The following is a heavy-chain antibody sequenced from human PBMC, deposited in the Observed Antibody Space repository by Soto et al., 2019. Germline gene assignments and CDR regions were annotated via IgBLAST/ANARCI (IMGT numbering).Heavy chain of an antibody. CDR2: IRSKAYGGTT. D-gene: IGHD6-13*01. CDR1: GFTFGDYA. CDR3: TRASGSSWYRGSEN. J-gene: IGHJ4*02. Sequence: GGSLRLSCTASGFTFGDYAMSWVRQAPGKGLEWVGFIRSKAYGGTTEYAASVKGRFTISRDDSKSIAYLQMNSLKTEDTAVYYCTRASGSSWYRGSENWGQGTLVTVSS. V-gene: IGHV3-49*04.